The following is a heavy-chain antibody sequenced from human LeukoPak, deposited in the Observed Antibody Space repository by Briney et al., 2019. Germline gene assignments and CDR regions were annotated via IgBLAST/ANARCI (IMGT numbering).Heavy chain of an antibody. CDR3: ARWCKLEHREY. D-gene: IGHD2-8*02. J-gene: IGHJ4*02. CDR1: GYTFTTYG. CDR2: ISTYNGNT. V-gene: IGHV1-18*01. Sequence: ASVKVSCKTFGYTFTTYGISWARQAPGQGLEWVGWISTYNGNTNNAQSVQDRVTMTTDKSTSTAYMELRSLTSDDTAVYYWARWCKLEHREYWGRETLVSVAS.